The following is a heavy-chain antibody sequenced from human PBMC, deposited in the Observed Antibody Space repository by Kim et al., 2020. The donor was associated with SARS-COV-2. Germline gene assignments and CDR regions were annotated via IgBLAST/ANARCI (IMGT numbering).Heavy chain of an antibody. CDR3: ARLDYGDYDEAFDL. Sequence: SETLSLTCAVSGASISGYWSWIRQPPGKSLEFIAYVHHTGSATYNPALKRRVTISVDTSRNYISLKLTTLTATDTAIYYCARLDYGDYDEAFDLWG. CDR1: GASISGY. D-gene: IGHD4-17*01. V-gene: IGHV4-59*08. CDR2: VHHTGSA. J-gene: IGHJ3*01.